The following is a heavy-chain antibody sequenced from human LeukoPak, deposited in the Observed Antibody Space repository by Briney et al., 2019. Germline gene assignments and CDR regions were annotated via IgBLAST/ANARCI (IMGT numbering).Heavy chain of an antibody. D-gene: IGHD3-10*01. CDR2: ISYDGNNK. CDR3: AKDRQAIWFGESPYFDY. CDR1: GFTFSSYG. Sequence: PGGSLRLSCAASGFTFSSYGMNWVRQAPGKGLEWVAVISYDGNNKYYADSVKGRFTISRDNSKNTLYLQMNSLRAEDTAVYYCAKDRQAIWFGESPYFDYWGQGTLVTVSP. V-gene: IGHV3-30*18. J-gene: IGHJ4*02.